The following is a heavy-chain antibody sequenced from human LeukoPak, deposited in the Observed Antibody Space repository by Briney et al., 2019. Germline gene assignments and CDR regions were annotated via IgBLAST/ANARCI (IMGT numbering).Heavy chain of an antibody. Sequence: PSETLSLTCTVSGDSPSSHYWSWIQQPPGKGLEWIGYIYGSGSTHYDPSLRSRVTISEDTSKNQFSLKLTSVTAADTAVYYCARNVGWYSHDSWGQGTLVTVSS. CDR2: IYGSGST. J-gene: IGHJ4*02. CDR3: ARNVGWYSHDS. CDR1: GDSPSSHY. D-gene: IGHD6-19*01. V-gene: IGHV4-59*08.